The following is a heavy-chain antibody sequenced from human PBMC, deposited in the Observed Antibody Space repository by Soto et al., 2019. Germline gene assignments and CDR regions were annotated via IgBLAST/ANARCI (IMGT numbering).Heavy chain of an antibody. CDR1: GFTFDDYA. CDR3: AKGMGYVWGSYRSVMLPYYYYGMDV. V-gene: IGHV3-9*01. Sequence: EGQLVESGGGLVQPGRSLRLSCAASGFTFDDYAMHWVRQAPGKGLEWVSGISWNSGSIGYADSVKGRFTISRDNAKNSLYLQMNSLRAEDTALYYCAKGMGYVWGSYRSVMLPYYYYGMDVWGQGTTVTVSS. CDR2: ISWNSGSI. J-gene: IGHJ6*02. D-gene: IGHD3-16*02.